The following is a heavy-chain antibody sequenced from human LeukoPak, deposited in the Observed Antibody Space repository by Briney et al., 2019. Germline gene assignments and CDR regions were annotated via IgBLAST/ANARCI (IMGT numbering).Heavy chain of an antibody. CDR2: INPNGGGT. Sequence: ASVKVSCKASGGTFSSYAISWVRQAPGQGLEWMGWINPNGGGTNYAQKFQGRVTMTRDTSISTAYMELSRLRSDDTAVYYCARVLVGANDAFDIWGQGTMVTVSS. D-gene: IGHD1-26*01. CDR3: ARVLVGANDAFDI. CDR1: GGTFSSYA. J-gene: IGHJ3*02. V-gene: IGHV1-2*02.